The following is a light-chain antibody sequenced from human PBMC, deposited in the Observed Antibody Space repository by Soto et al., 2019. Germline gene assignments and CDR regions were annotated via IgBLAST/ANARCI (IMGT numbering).Light chain of an antibody. J-gene: IGLJ3*02. CDR1: SSNIGAGYD. V-gene: IGLV1-40*01. CDR3: QSYDSSLSGWV. Sequence: QSVLTQPPSVYGAPGQRVTISCTGSSSNIGAGYDVHWYQQLPGTAPKLLSYGNSNRPSGVPDRFSGSKSGTSAPLAITGLQAEDEADYYCQSYDSSLSGWVFGGGTKLTVL. CDR2: GNS.